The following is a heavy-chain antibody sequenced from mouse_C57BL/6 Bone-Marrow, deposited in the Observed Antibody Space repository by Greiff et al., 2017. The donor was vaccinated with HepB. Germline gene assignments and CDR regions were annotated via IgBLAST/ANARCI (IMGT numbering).Heavy chain of an antibody. D-gene: IGHD2-4*01. CDR3: ARGGYYDYDNYYAMDY. Sequence: QVQLKESGAELVKPGASVKMSCKASGYTFTTYPIEWMKQNHGKSLEWIGNFHPYNDDTKYNEKFKGKATLTVEKSSSTVYLELSRLTSDDSAVYYCARGGYYDYDNYYAMDYWGQGTSVTVSS. J-gene: IGHJ4*01. CDR2: FHPYNDDT. CDR1: GYTFTTYP. V-gene: IGHV1-47*01.